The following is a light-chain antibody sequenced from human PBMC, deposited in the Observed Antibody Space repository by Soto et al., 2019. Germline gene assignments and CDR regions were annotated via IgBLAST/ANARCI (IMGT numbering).Light chain of an antibody. CDR3: QQYKRYST. CDR1: QTVYTW. Sequence: DIQMTQSPSTLSASIEDRVTITCRASQTVYTWLAWYQQKPGTAPKLLIYEASTLHSGVPSRFTGSGSGTEFTLTINNLQPDDLATYICQQYKRYSTFGRGTKVDIK. V-gene: IGKV1-5*03. CDR2: EAS. J-gene: IGKJ1*01.